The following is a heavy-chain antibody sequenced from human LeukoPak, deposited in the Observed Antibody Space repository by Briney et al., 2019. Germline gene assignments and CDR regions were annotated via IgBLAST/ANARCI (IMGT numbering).Heavy chain of an antibody. CDR2: ISAYNGNT. CDR1: GYTFTGYY. Sequence: ASVKVSCKASGYTFTGYYMHWVRQAPGQGLEWMGWISAYNGNTNYAQKLQGRVTMTTDTSTSTAYMELRSLRSDDTAVYYCAREEYYYDSSGYYLDAFDIWGQGTMVTVSS. CDR3: AREEYYYDSSGYYLDAFDI. J-gene: IGHJ3*02. D-gene: IGHD3-22*01. V-gene: IGHV1-18*04.